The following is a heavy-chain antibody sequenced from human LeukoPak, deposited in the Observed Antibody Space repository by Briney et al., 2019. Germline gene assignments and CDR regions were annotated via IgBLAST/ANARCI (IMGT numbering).Heavy chain of an antibody. Sequence: PSETLALTCTVSGGSISSSIYYWGWIRQPPGKGLAWIGTIYYSGSTFYSPSLKSRVTISIDTSKNQFSLKLSSVTAADTALYYCARHPSFDWFGPWGQGTLVTVSS. D-gene: IGHD3-3*01. J-gene: IGHJ5*02. CDR1: GGSISSSIYY. V-gene: IGHV4-39*01. CDR3: ARHPSFDWFGP. CDR2: IYYSGST.